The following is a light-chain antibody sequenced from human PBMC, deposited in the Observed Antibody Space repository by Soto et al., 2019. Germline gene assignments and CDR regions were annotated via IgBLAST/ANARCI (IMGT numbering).Light chain of an antibody. V-gene: IGLV1-51*02. Sequence: QSALTQPPSVSAAPGQRVTISCSGSSSNIENNYVSWYRQLPGTAPNRLIYEDNKRPSGIPDRFSGSKSGTSATLGITGLETGDEADYYCATWDSSLSGGIFGTGTKVTV. CDR2: EDN. CDR1: SSNIENNY. CDR3: ATWDSSLSGGI. J-gene: IGLJ1*01.